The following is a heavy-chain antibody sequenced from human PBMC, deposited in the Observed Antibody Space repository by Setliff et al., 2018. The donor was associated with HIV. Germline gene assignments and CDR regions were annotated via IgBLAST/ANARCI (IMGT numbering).Heavy chain of an antibody. D-gene: IGHD3-3*01. Sequence: GASVKVSCKASGYTFSKYGVTWVRQAPGQGLEWMGWISVQSVNTNYAQKFQGRVTMTTDTSTSTTYMELRSLRSDDTAVYYCARDSSDNFWSAYYNIGGGASDIWGQGTMVTV. CDR1: GYTFSKYG. CDR3: ARDSSDNFWSAYYNIGGGASDI. J-gene: IGHJ3*02. CDR2: ISVQSVNT. V-gene: IGHV1-18*01.